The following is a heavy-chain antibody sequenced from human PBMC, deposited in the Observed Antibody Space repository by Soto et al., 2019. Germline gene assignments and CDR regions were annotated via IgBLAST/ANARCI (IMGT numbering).Heavy chain of an antibody. CDR2: INPNTGDP. D-gene: IGHD6-13*01. CDR1: GYTLSDYY. V-gene: IGHV1-2*02. Sequence: QVQLVQSGAEVKKPGASVTVSCKASGYTLSDYYVQWVRQAPGQGLEWMGWINPNTGDPNYAQKFQGRVTMTRDTSLNTAYMELRWLRSEDTAVYYCTREGGGIAAAGAGNDAFDIWGQGTKVTVSS. J-gene: IGHJ3*02. CDR3: TREGGGIAAAGAGNDAFDI.